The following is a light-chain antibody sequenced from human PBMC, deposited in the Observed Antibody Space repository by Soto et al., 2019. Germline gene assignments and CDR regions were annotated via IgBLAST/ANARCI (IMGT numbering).Light chain of an antibody. CDR2: HTS. V-gene: IGKV1-5*01. CDR1: QSISNW. CDR3: QQYISYS. J-gene: IGKJ1*01. Sequence: DIQITQSPSTRPASVGDRVTITCRASQSISNWLAWYPQKPGTAAKVLIYHTSNLQSEVPSSFSGSGTEIEFTLTISRLQPYAFANYYCQQYISYSFGQGTKVDIK.